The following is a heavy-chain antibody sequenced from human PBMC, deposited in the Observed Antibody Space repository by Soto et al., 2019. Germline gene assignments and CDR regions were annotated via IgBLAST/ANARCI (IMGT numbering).Heavy chain of an antibody. D-gene: IGHD6-6*01. CDR2: LIPIFGAA. CDR1: GGTFTNYV. Sequence: QVQLVQSGAEVRKPGSSVKVSCKISGGTFTNYVISWLRQAPGQGLEWMGGLIPIFGAANLAQKFQGRVTITADASTSTVNMELSSITSEDTAVYYCARGRSSPNFDPWGQGTLVTVSS. CDR3: ARGRSSPNFDP. J-gene: IGHJ5*02. V-gene: IGHV1-69*01.